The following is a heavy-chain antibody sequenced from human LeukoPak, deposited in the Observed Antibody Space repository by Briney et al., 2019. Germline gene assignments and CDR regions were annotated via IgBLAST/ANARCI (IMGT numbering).Heavy chain of an antibody. V-gene: IGHV3-7*05. J-gene: IGHJ4*02. D-gene: IGHD6-19*01. CDR1: GLTFTTYW. CDR2: IHQGGSEK. Sequence: PGGSLRLSCVDSGLTFTTYWMTWVRQAPGKGLEWVANIHQGGSEKYYADSVRGRFTISRDNAKNSVFLQMNSLRAEDTAVYYCARTRYNSGGGDYWGQGTPVTVSP. CDR3: ARTRYNSGGGDY.